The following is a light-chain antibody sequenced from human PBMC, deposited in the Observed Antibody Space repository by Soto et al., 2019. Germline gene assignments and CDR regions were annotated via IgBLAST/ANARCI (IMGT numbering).Light chain of an antibody. CDR1: QSVSSY. CDR2: DAS. CDR3: QQRSNWPL. Sequence: EIVLTQSPATLSLSPGERATLSCRASQSVSSYLAWYQQKPGQAPRLLIYDASNRATGIPARFSGSGSGTDLTLTISSLEPEDFAVYYCQQRSNWPLFGGGTKVEIK. J-gene: IGKJ4*01. V-gene: IGKV3-11*01.